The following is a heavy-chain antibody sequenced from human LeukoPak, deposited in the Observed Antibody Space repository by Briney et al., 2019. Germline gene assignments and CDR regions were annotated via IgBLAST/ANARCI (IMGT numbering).Heavy chain of an antibody. CDR3: ARQEKWQNWFDP. J-gene: IGHJ5*02. CDR1: GYNFTSYW. D-gene: IGHD5-24*01. Sequence: GESLEISCKGSGYNFTSYWIGWGRALPGKGLEWMGIIYPGESDTRYSPSFPGQVTISADKSLSTAYLQWSSLKASDTAMYYFARQEKWQNWFDPWGQGTLVTVSS. CDR2: IYPGESDT. V-gene: IGHV5-51*01.